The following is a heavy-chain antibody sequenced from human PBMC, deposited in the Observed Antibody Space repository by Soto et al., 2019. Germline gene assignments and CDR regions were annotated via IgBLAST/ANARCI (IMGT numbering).Heavy chain of an antibody. Sequence: GESLKISCKGSGYIFTNYCIGWVLQMPGRGLERMGIIHPRDSDTKYSPSFQDQVTISADKSITTAYLHWSGLKASDTALYFCARSPVVASIDYYGMDVWGQGTTVTVS. CDR3: ARSPVVASIDYYGMDV. J-gene: IGHJ6*02. D-gene: IGHD5-12*01. CDR2: IHPRDSDT. V-gene: IGHV5-51*01. CDR1: GYIFTNYC.